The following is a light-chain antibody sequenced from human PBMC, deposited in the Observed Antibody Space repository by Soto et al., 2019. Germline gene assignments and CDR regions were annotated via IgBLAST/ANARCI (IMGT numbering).Light chain of an antibody. CDR3: MQALQTPLT. Sequence: MTQSPLSLPVTPGEPASISCRSSQRLLHSNGNNYLDWYLQKPGQSPQLLIYLGSNRASGVPDRFSGSGSGTDFTLKISRVEAEDVGVYYCMQALQTPLTFGGGTKVEIK. CDR2: LGS. J-gene: IGKJ4*01. V-gene: IGKV2-28*01. CDR1: QRLLHSNGNNY.